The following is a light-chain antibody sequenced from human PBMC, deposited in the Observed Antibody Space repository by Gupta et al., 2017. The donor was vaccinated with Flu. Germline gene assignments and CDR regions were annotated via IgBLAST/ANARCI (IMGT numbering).Light chain of an antibody. CDR3: AAWDDSLSGWV. CDR2: RNN. V-gene: IGLV1-47*01. Sequence: VLTQPPSASGTPGQRVTISCSGSSSNIGSNYVYWYQQLPGTAPKLLIYRNNQRPSGVPDRFSGSKSGTSASLAISGLRSEDEADYYCAAWDDSLSGWVFGGGTKLTVL. CDR1: SSNIGSNY. J-gene: IGLJ3*02.